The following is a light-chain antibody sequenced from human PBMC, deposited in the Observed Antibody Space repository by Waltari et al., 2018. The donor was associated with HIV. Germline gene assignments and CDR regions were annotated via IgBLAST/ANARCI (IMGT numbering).Light chain of an antibody. CDR1: QSIDRRS. J-gene: IGKJ1*01. V-gene: IGKV3-20*01. Sequence: EIVLTQSPGTLSLSPGEGGNLSCRASQSIDRRSLAWYQQRPGQAPRLLISGASNRATGIPDRFSGSGSGTSFTLTISRLEPEDFAVYFCQQYGTSPRTFGQGTRVEIK. CDR3: QQYGTSPRT. CDR2: GAS.